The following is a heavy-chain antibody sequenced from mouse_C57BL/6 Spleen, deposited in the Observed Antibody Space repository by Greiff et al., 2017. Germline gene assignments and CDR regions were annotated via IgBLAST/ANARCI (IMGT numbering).Heavy chain of an antibody. CDR3: ARGGGYYEEAMDY. CDR2: INPSSGYT. J-gene: IGHJ4*01. CDR1: GYTFTSYT. D-gene: IGHD2-3*01. Sequence: QVQLQQSGAELARPGASVKMSCKASGYTFTSYTMHWVKQRPGQGLEWIGYINPSSGYTKYNQKFKDKATLTADKSSSTAYMQLSSLTSEDSAVYYCARGGGYYEEAMDYWGQGTSVTVSS. V-gene: IGHV1-4*01.